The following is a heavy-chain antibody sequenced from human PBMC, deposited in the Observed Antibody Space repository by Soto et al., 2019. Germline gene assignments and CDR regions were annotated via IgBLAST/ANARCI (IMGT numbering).Heavy chain of an antibody. Sequence: QVQLQESGPGLVKPSETLSLTCTVSGGSVSSGSYYWSWIRQPPGKGLEWIGYIYYSGSTNYNPSLESRVTISVDTSKNQFSLKRSSVTAADTAVYYCARGVVTTNWFDPWGQGTLVTVSS. D-gene: IGHD2-21*02. J-gene: IGHJ5*02. CDR2: IYYSGST. V-gene: IGHV4-61*01. CDR3: ARGVVTTNWFDP. CDR1: GGSVSSGSYY.